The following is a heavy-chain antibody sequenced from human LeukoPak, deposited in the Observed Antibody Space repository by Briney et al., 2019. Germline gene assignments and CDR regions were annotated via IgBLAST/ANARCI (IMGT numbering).Heavy chain of an antibody. CDR2: INTNTGNP. V-gene: IGHV7-4-1*02. CDR3: AREICSSTSCYTTYYYYYGMDV. Sequence: ASVKVSCKASGYTFTSYAMNWVRQAPGQGLEWMGWINTNTGNPTYAQGFTGRFLFSLDTSVSTAYLQISSLKAEDTAVYYCAREICSSTSCYTTYYYYYGMDVWGQGTTVTVSS. D-gene: IGHD2-2*02. J-gene: IGHJ6*02. CDR1: GYTFTSYA.